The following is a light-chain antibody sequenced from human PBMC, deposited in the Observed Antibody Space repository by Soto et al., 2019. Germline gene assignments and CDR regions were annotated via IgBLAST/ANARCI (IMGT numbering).Light chain of an antibody. CDR2: EVI. V-gene: IGLV2-8*01. CDR1: SSDVGGYNY. Sequence: QSVLTQPPSPSASPGQSVTISCTATSSDVGGYNYVSWYQHHPGKAPKLLIYEVIKRPSGVPDRFSASRSGNTASLTVSGLQAEDEADYYCSSYAGSNTPYVFGTGTKVTVL. CDR3: SSYAGSNTPYV. J-gene: IGLJ1*01.